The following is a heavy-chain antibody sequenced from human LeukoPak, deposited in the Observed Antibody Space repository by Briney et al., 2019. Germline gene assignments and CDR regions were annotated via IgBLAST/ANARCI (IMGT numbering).Heavy chain of an antibody. V-gene: IGHV4-39*01. CDR3: ARGRGIVGTIYYYYYMDV. Sequence: SETLSLTCTVSGGSISSSSYYWGWIRQPPGKGLEWIGSIYYNGRNYYNPSLKSRVTTSVSTSKNQFSLKLSSVTAADTAVYYCARGRGIVGTIYYYYYMDVWVKGTTVTVSS. CDR1: GGSISSSSYY. J-gene: IGHJ6*03. D-gene: IGHD1-26*01. CDR2: IYYNGRN.